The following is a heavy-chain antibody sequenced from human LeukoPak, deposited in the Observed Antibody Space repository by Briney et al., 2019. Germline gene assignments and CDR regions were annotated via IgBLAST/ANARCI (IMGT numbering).Heavy chain of an antibody. Sequence: GGSLRLSCAASGFTFSSYWMSWVRQAPGKGLEWVANIKQDGSEKYYVDSVKGRFTISRDNAKNSMYLQMNSLRAEDTAVYYCARDGATFSGYDWYYYMDVWGKGTTVTVSS. CDR2: IKQDGSEK. V-gene: IGHV3-7*01. CDR1: GFTFSSYW. J-gene: IGHJ6*03. CDR3: ARDGATFSGYDWYYYMDV. D-gene: IGHD5-12*01.